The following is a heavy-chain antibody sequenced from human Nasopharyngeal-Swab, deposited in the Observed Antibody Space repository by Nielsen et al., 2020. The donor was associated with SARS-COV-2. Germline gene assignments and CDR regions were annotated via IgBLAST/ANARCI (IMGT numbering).Heavy chain of an antibody. CDR1: GGSISSSSYY. CDR2: INHSGST. V-gene: IGHV4-39*07. J-gene: IGHJ6*02. CDR3: ARVYYDFWSGYYPYGMDV. D-gene: IGHD3-3*01. Sequence: SETLSLTCTVSGGSISSSSYYWSWIRQPPGKGLEWIGEINHSGSTNYNPSLKSRVTISVDTSKNQFSLKLSSVTAADTAVYYCARVYYDFWSGYYPYGMDVWGQGTTVTVSS.